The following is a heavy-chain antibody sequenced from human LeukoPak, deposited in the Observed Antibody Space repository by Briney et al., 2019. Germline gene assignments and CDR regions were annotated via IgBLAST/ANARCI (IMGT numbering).Heavy chain of an antibody. CDR1: GASISSSTFS. CDR2: IYYRGNI. D-gene: IGHD3-22*01. Sequence: PSETLSLTCTVSGASISSSTFSWGWIRQTPGKGLEWIGSIYYRGNIYYNASLKSRVTISVETSKNHFSLKLNSVTAADTAVYYCARGVVVITLRYYYYGMDVWGQGTTVTVSS. V-gene: IGHV4-39*02. CDR3: ARGVVVITLRYYYYGMDV. J-gene: IGHJ6*02.